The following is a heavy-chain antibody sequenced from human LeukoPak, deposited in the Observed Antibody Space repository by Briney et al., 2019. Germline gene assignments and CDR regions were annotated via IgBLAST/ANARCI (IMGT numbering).Heavy chain of an antibody. Sequence: SETLSLTCTVSGGPISSYYWSWIRQPPGKRLEWIGYTHYSGSTDKNPSLWSRVTMSVDTSKNQISLELSSVTAADTAVYYCGRRTFYDTLTGYKYWYFDLWGRGTLVTVSS. D-gene: IGHD3-9*01. CDR1: GGPISSYY. CDR3: GRRTFYDTLTGYKYWYFDL. V-gene: IGHV4-59*01. CDR2: THYSGST. J-gene: IGHJ2*01.